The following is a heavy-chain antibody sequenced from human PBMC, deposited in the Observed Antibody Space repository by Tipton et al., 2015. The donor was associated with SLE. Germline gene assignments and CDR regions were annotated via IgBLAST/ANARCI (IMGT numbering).Heavy chain of an antibody. D-gene: IGHD3-22*01. CDR2: VYYTGNT. J-gene: IGHJ3*02. CDR1: GGSISSRRFH. CDR3: AVSGDIKVIVSDVFDI. Sequence: LRLSCTVSGGSISSRRFHWGWIRLPPGKGLEWIGSVYYTGNTYYNPSFESRVVISVDTSKMHFSLRLSSVTAADTAVYYCAVSGDIKVIVSDVFDIWGQGTRVTVSP. V-gene: IGHV4-39*02.